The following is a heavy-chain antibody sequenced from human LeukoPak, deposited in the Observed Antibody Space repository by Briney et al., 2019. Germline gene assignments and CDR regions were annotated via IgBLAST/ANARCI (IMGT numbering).Heavy chain of an antibody. V-gene: IGHV3-53*01. CDR1: GFTVSSNY. D-gene: IGHD2-21*02. Sequence: PGGSLRLSCAASGFTVSSNYMSWVRQAPGKGLEWVSVIYSGGSTYYADSVKGRFTISRDNSKNTLYLQMNSLRAEDTAVYYCARDSKGDFVFDYWGQGTLVTVSS. J-gene: IGHJ4*02. CDR2: IYSGGST. CDR3: ARDSKGDFVFDY.